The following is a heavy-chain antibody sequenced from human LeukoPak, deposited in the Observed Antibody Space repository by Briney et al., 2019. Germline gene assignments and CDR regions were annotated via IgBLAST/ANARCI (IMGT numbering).Heavy chain of an antibody. CDR2: IYYSGST. Sequence: SETLSLTCTVSGGSISSYYWSWIRQPPGKGLEWIGHIYYSGSTNYNPSLKSRVTISVDTSKNQFSLKLSSVTAADTAVYYCARVSTRPYYYDSSGYWVDYWGQGTLVTVSS. CDR1: GGSISSYY. J-gene: IGHJ4*02. V-gene: IGHV4-59*01. D-gene: IGHD3-22*01. CDR3: ARVSTRPYYYDSSGYWVDY.